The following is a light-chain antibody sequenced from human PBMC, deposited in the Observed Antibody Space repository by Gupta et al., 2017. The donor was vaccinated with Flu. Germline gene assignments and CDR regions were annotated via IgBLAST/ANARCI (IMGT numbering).Light chain of an antibody. V-gene: IGLV3-25*01. CDR2: NDN. J-gene: IGLJ3*02. Sequence: GQTASITCSGDAVPNQYGYWFQQKPEQAPVFIIYNDNERPSGIPERFSGSSSGTTATLTPSGVQAEEEADYYCQSIDTRRNYWVFGGGTKMTVL. CDR3: QSIDTRRNYWV. CDR1: AVPNQY.